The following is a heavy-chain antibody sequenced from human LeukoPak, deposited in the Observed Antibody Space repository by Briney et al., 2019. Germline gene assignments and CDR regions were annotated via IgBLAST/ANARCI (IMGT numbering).Heavy chain of an antibody. J-gene: IGHJ6*02. CDR2: ISGSGGST. V-gene: IGHV3-23*01. CDR3: AKRHSSSPLGRYYYYYGMDV. D-gene: IGHD6-6*01. CDR1: GFTFSSYA. Sequence: PGGSLRLSCAASGFTFSSYAMSWVRQAPGKGLEWVSAISGSGGSTYYADSVKGRFTISRDNSKNTLYLQMNSLRAEDTAVYYCAKRHSSSPLGRYYYYYGMDVRGQGTTVTVSS.